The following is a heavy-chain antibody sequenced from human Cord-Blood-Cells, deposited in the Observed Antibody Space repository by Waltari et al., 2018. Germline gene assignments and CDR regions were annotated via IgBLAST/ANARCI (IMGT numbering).Heavy chain of an antibody. Sequence: QVQLVQSGAEVKQPGASVKVSCKASGYTFTGYYMTWLHPAPGQGLEWMGWINPNSGGTNYAQKFQGRVTMTRDTSISTAYMELSRLRSDDTAVYYCARDRAGVWFGELSSWGQGTLVTVSS. CDR3: ARDRAGVWFGELSS. V-gene: IGHV1-2*02. J-gene: IGHJ5*02. CDR2: INPNSGGT. CDR1: GYTFTGYY. D-gene: IGHD3-10*01.